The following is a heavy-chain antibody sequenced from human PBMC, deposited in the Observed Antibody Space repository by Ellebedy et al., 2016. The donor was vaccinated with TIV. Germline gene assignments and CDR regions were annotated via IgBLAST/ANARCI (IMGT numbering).Heavy chain of an antibody. Sequence: GESLKISCEASGFTFSSYWMHWVRQAPGKGLVWVSRINSDGSSTIYADSVKGRFTISRDNAKNMLYLQMNSLRAEDTALYYCARVYDSIDYWGQGTLVTVSS. J-gene: IGHJ4*02. D-gene: IGHD3-22*01. CDR3: ARVYDSIDY. CDR1: GFTFSSYW. CDR2: INSDGSST. V-gene: IGHV3-74*01.